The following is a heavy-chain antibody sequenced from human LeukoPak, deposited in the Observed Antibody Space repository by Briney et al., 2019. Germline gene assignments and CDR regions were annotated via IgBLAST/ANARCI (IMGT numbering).Heavy chain of an antibody. CDR1: GYSFTSYW. CDR3: ARHSLGGSYSPTAQEAFDI. Sequence: GESLKIPCKGSGYSFTSYWIGWVRQMPGKGLEWMGIMYPGDSDTRYSPSFQGQVTISADKSISTAYLQWSSLKASDTAMYYCARHSLGGSYSPTAQEAFDIWGQGTMVTVSS. CDR2: MYPGDSDT. V-gene: IGHV5-51*01. D-gene: IGHD1-26*01. J-gene: IGHJ3*02.